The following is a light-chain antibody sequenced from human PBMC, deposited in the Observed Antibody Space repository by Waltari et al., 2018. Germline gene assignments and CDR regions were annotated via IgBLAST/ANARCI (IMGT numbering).Light chain of an antibody. CDR1: QHIYNY. J-gene: IGKJ2*02. Sequence: IQMTQSPSSLSASVGARVTITCQASQHIYNYLNWYQQKPGKAPKVLIYAASNLQTGVPSRFSGGGSGTDFTFVISNLQPEDIATYYCQQYEGLPRTFGQGTKLEMK. V-gene: IGKV1-33*01. CDR3: QQYEGLPRT. CDR2: AAS.